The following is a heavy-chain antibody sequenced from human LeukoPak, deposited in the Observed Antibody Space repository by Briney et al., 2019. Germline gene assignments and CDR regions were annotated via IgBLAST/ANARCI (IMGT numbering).Heavy chain of an antibody. CDR2: IYYSGST. CDR3: ARLVSRYCSGGSCLETYYFDY. V-gene: IGHV4-39*01. CDR1: GGFISSGSYY. D-gene: IGHD2-15*01. J-gene: IGHJ4*02. Sequence: SETLSLTCTVSGGFISSGSYYWGWIRQPPGKGLEWIGSIYYSGSTYYNPSLKSRVTISVDTSKNQFSLKLSSVTAADTAVYYCARLVSRYCSGGSCLETYYFDYWGQGTPVTVSS.